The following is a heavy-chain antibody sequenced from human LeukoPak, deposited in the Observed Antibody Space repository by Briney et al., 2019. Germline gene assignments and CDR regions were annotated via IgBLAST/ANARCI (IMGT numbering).Heavy chain of an antibody. CDR1: GFTFSSYS. V-gene: IGHV3-21*01. J-gene: IGHJ4*02. D-gene: IGHD3-22*01. CDR3: ARDRSYYSDTGADY. CDR2: ISSSSSYI. Sequence: GGSLRLSCAASGFTFSSYSMNWVRQAPGKGLEWVSSISSSSSYIYYADSVKGRFTISRDNAKNSLYLQMNSLRAEDTAVYYCARDRSYYSDTGADYWGQGIMVIVSS.